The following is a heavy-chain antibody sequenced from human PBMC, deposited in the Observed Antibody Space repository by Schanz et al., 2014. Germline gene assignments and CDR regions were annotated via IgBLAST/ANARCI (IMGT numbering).Heavy chain of an antibody. CDR2: IKGKTDGGTA. J-gene: IGHJ3*02. V-gene: IGHV3-15*01. CDR1: GLTFTSAW. Sequence: EVQLVESGGGLVKPGGSLRLSCATSGLTFTSAWMSWVRQAPGKGLEWVGRIKGKTDGGTADYAAPMKGRFTISRDDSKNTLFLQMNSLETEDTAVYYCAKGRFGELSAFDIWGQGTMVNVSS. CDR3: AKGRFGELSAFDI. D-gene: IGHD3-10*01.